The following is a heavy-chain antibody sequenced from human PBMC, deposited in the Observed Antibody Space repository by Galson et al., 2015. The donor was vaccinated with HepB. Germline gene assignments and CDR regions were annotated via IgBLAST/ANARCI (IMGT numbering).Heavy chain of an antibody. D-gene: IGHD2-2*01. CDR1: GYTFTSYY. J-gene: IGHJ6*02. CDR2: TNPSGGST. V-gene: IGHV1-46*01. CDR3: AREPMVDIVVVPAAMAPYYYGMDV. Sequence: SVKVSCKASGYTFTSYYMHWVRQAPGQGLEWMGITNPSGGSTSYAQKFQGRVTMTRDTSTSTVYMELSSLRSEDTAVYYCAREPMVDIVVVPAAMAPYYYGMDVWGQGTTVTVSS.